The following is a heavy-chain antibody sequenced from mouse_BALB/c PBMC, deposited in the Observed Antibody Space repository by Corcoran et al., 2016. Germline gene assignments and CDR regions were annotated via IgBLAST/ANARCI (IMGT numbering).Heavy chain of an antibody. CDR1: GFNIKDTY. Sequence: EVQLQQSGAELVKPGASVKLSCTASGFNIKDTYMHWVKQRPEQGLEWIGRIDPANGNTKYDPKFQGKATITADTSSNTAYLQLSSLTSEDTAVYYCARGGVIYYGNYPSYAMDYWGQGTSVTVSS. CDR2: IDPANGNT. CDR3: ARGGVIYYGNYPSYAMDY. V-gene: IGHV14-3*02. D-gene: IGHD2-1*01. J-gene: IGHJ4*01.